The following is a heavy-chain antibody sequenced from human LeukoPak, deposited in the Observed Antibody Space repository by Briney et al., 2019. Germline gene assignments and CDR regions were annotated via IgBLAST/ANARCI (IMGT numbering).Heavy chain of an antibody. CDR1: GGSISSSSYY. CDR2: IFYSGTT. CDR3: ARSWIQLWYYDY. D-gene: IGHD5-18*01. J-gene: IGHJ4*02. Sequence: PSETLSLTCTVSGGSISSSSYYRGWIRQPPGKGLEWIGNIFYSGTTYYNPSLKSRVTISVDTSKNQFSLKLSSVTAADTAVYYCARSWIQLWYYDYWGQGTLVTVSS. V-gene: IGHV4-39*01.